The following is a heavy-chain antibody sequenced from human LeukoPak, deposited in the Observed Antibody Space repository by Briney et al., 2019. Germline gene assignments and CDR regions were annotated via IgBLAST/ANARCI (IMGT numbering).Heavy chain of an antibody. CDR2: INAGNGNT. CDR3: AREDVVDYVWGSYRF. D-gene: IGHD3-16*02. CDR1: GYTFTSYA. Sequence: ASVKVSCKASGYTFTSYAMHWVRQAPGQRLEWMGWINAGNGNTKYSQKFQGRVTITRDTSASTAYMELSSLRSEDTAMYYCAREDVVDYVWGSYRFWGQGTLATVSS. J-gene: IGHJ4*02. V-gene: IGHV1-3*01.